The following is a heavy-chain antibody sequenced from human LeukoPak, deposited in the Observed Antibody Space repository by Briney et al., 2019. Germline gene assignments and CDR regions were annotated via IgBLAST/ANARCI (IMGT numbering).Heavy chain of an antibody. J-gene: IGHJ4*02. CDR2: INHSGST. CDR3: ARMSDYCDSSGCFDY. Sequence: SETLSLTCAVYGGSFSGYYWSWIRQPPGKGLEWIGEINHSGSTNYNPSLKSRVTISVDTSKNQFSLKLSSVTAADTAVYYCARMSDYCDSSGCFDYWGQGTLVTVSS. CDR1: GGSFSGYY. V-gene: IGHV4-34*01. D-gene: IGHD3-22*01.